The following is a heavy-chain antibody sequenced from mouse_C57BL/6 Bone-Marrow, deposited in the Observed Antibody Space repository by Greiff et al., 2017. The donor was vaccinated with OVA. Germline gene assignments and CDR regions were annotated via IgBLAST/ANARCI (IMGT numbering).Heavy chain of an antibody. CDR3: ARRFDYGSSYEGYFDY. V-gene: IGHV1-85*01. J-gene: IGHJ2*01. Sequence: QVTLKESGPELVKPGASVKLSCKASGYTFTSYDINWVKQRPGQGLEWIGWIYPRDGSTKYNEKFKGKATLTVDTSSSTAYMELHSLTSEDSAVYFCARRFDYGSSYEGYFDYWGQGTTLTVSS. CDR2: IYPRDGST. D-gene: IGHD1-1*01. CDR1: GYTFTSYD.